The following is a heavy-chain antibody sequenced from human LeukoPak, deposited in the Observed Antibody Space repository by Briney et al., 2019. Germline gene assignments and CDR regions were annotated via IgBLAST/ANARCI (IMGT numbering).Heavy chain of an antibody. D-gene: IGHD3-16*01. CDR2: ISGSGGTT. CDR1: GITFSSYA. CDR3: AKDPRSLRSGCFDP. V-gene: IGHV3-23*01. J-gene: IGHJ5*02. Sequence: PGGSLRLSCAASGITFSSYAMTWVRQGPGKGLDWVSSISGSGGTTYYADSVKGRFTISRDNSKNTVYLQMNSLRPEDTAVYYCAKDPRSLRSGCFDPWGQGTLVTVSS.